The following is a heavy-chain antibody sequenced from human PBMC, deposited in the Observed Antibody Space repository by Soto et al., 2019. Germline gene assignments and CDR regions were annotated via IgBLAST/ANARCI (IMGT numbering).Heavy chain of an antibody. Sequence: ASVKVSCKASGYTFTSYGISWVRQAPGQGLEWMGWISAYNGNTNYAQKFQGRVTMTTDTSTSTAYMELRSLRSDDTAVYYCARDLVVVAATHFDYWGQGTLVTVSS. J-gene: IGHJ4*02. CDR3: ARDLVVVAATHFDY. D-gene: IGHD2-15*01. CDR1: GYTFTSYG. CDR2: ISAYNGNT. V-gene: IGHV1-18*01.